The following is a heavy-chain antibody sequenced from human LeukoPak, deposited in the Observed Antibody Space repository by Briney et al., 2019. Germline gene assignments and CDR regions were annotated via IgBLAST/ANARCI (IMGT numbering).Heavy chain of an antibody. CDR3: ARGGNRIAVAGTSNYFDY. V-gene: IGHV1-8*01. Sequence: ASVKVSCKASGYTFTSYDINWVRQATGQGLEWMGWMNSNSGNTGYAQKFQGRVTMTRNTSISTAYMELSSLRSEDTAVYYCARGGNRIAVAGTSNYFDYWGQGTLVTVSS. CDR1: GYTFTSYD. J-gene: IGHJ4*02. D-gene: IGHD6-19*01. CDR2: MNSNSGNT.